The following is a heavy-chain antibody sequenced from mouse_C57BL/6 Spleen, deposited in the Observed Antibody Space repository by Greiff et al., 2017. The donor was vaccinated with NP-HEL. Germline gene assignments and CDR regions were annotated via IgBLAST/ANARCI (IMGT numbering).Heavy chain of an antibody. V-gene: IGHV1-39*01. CDR1: GYSFTDYN. D-gene: IGHD2-14*01. CDR3: AKGGEGYRENYFCC. Sequence: VQLKESGPELVKPGASVKISCKASGYSFTDYNMNWVKQSNGKSLEWIGVINPNYGTTSYNQKFKGKATLTVDKSSSTAYMQLNSLTSEDSAVYDCAKGGEGYRENYFCCWGQGATLTVST. CDR2: INPNYGTT. J-gene: IGHJ2*01.